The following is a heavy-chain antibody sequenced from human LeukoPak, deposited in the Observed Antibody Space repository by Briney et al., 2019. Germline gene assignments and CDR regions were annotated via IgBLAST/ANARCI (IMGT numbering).Heavy chain of an antibody. Sequence: PGGSLRLSCAASGFTFSSYSMNWVRQAPGKGLEWVSSISSSSYIYYADSVKGRFTISRDNSKNTLYLQMDSLRAEDTAVYYCARGHWPIRRYYFDYWGQGTLVTVSS. CDR1: GFTFSSYS. J-gene: IGHJ4*02. CDR2: ISSSSYI. V-gene: IGHV3-21*01. CDR3: ARGHWPIRRYYFDY. D-gene: IGHD3-9*01.